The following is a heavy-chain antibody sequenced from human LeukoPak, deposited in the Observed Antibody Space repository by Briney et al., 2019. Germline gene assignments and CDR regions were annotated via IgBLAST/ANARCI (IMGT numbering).Heavy chain of an antibody. CDR3: TKRARMGIAAAGDGFHI. CDR2: ISWDSAAI. D-gene: IGHD6-13*01. J-gene: IGHJ3*02. CDR1: GFRFDDYA. Sequence: GGSLRLSCAASGFRFDDYAMHWVRQAPGKGLEWVSGISWDSAAIGYADSVRGRFTLSRDNAKNSLFLQMSSLRVEDTALYYCTKRARMGIAAAGDGFHIWGQGTMVTDSS. V-gene: IGHV3-9*01.